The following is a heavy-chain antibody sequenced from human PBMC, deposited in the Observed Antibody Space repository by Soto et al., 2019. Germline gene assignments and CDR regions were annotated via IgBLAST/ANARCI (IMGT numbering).Heavy chain of an antibody. CDR1: GFTFTSHV. V-gene: IGHV3-23*01. D-gene: IGHD1-26*01. CDR2: ITGSGGDT. CDR3: ARQSGPYSRSET. J-gene: IGHJ5*02. Sequence: VGSLRLSCAASGFTFTSHVISWVRQAPGEGLEWVSAITGSGGDTYYAVSVKGRFTISNDRSKNTLYLQMNSLRVEDTALYYCARQSGPYSRSETWGQGTLVTVS.